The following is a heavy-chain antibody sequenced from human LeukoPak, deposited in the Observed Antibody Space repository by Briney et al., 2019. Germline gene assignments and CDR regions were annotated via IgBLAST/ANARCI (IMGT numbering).Heavy chain of an antibody. Sequence: ASVKVSCKASGYTFTGYYMHWVRQAPGQGLEWMGWINPNSGGTNYAQKFQGRVTMTRDTSISTAYMELSRLRSDDTAAYYCARVTAVAGTEFDYWGQGTLVTVSS. CDR3: ARVTAVAGTEFDY. CDR2: INPNSGGT. J-gene: IGHJ4*02. D-gene: IGHD6-19*01. CDR1: GYTFTGYY. V-gene: IGHV1-2*02.